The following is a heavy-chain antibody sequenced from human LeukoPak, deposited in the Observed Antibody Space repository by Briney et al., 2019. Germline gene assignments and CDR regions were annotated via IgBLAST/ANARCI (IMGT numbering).Heavy chain of an antibody. CDR3: ARDRDERFLEWLFDY. D-gene: IGHD3-3*01. CDR1: GFTFSSYA. V-gene: IGHV3-30-3*01. Sequence: PGGSLRLSCAASGFTFSSYAMHWVRQAPGKGLEWVAVISYDGSNKYYADSVKGRFTISRDNSKNTLYLQMNSLRAEDTAVYYCARDRDERFLEWLFDYWGQGTLVTVSS. CDR2: ISYDGSNK. J-gene: IGHJ4*02.